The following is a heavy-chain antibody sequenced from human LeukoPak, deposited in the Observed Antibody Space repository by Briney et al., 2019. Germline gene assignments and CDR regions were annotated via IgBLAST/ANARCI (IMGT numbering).Heavy chain of an antibody. Sequence: SVKVSCKASGGTFSSYAISWVRQAPGQGLEWMGRIIPILGIANYAQKFQGRVTITADKSTSTAYMELSSLRSEDTAVYYCARDRYYYDSSGYYGYWGQGTLVTVSS. CDR1: GGTFSSYA. V-gene: IGHV1-69*04. J-gene: IGHJ4*02. D-gene: IGHD3-22*01. CDR3: ARDRYYYDSSGYYGY. CDR2: IIPILGIA.